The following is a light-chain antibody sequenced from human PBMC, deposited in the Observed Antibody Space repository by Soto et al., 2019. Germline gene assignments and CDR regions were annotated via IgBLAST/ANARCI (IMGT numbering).Light chain of an antibody. V-gene: IGKV1-6*01. CDR2: AAS. Sequence: AIQMTQSPSSLSASVGDRVTITCRASQGIRNDLGWYQQKPGKAPKLLIYAASSLQSGVPSRFSGSGSGTDFTLTISSLQPEDFATYYCLQDYNYTLTFGGGTTVDIX. J-gene: IGKJ4*01. CDR1: QGIRND. CDR3: LQDYNYTLT.